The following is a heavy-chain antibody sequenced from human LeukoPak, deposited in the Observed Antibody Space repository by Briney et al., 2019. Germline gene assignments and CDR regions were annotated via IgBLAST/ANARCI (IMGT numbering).Heavy chain of an antibody. J-gene: IGHJ6*03. CDR3: ARSELGYNYHYMDV. D-gene: IGHD3-10*01. V-gene: IGHV3-21*01. Sequence: GGSLRLSCAASGFTFSSYNMNWVRQAPGKGLEWVSSISSSSSYIYYTDSVKGRFTISRDNAKNSLYLQMNSPRAEDTAVYYCARSELGYNYHYMDVWGKGTTVTISS. CDR1: GFTFSSYN. CDR2: ISSSSSYI.